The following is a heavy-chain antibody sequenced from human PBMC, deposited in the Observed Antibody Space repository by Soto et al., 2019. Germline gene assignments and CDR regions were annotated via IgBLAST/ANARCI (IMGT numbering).Heavy chain of an antibody. CDR3: ATSDWGVDEPIDY. V-gene: IGHV3-74*01. CDR2: INSDGSNT. D-gene: IGHD7-27*01. Sequence: GGSLRLSCTGSGFSFGRYWRYWVRQAPGKGLMWVSRINSDGSNTIYADSVKGRFTISRDNVKNTLYLQMNSLRAEDTAVYYCATSDWGVDEPIDYWGQGTLVTVSS. J-gene: IGHJ4*02. CDR1: GFSFGRYW.